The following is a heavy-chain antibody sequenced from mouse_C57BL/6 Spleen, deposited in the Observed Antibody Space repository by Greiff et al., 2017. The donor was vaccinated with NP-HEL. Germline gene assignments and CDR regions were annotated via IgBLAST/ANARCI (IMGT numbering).Heavy chain of an antibody. J-gene: IGHJ4*01. Sequence: VQLQQSGPELVKPGASVKISCKASGYAFSSSWMNWVKQRPGKGLEWIGRIYPGDGDTNYNGKFKGKATLTADKSSSTAYMQLSSLTSEDSAVYFCARSVVAPYYAMDYWGQGTSVTVSS. CDR1: GYAFSSSW. CDR3: ARSVVAPYYAMDY. D-gene: IGHD1-1*01. V-gene: IGHV1-82*01. CDR2: IYPGDGDT.